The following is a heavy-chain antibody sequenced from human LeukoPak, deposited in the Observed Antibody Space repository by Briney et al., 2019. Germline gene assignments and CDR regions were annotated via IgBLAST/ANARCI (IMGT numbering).Heavy chain of an antibody. V-gene: IGHV4-59*08. J-gene: IGHJ4*02. D-gene: IGHD4-17*01. CDR3: ARYDYGATFDL. Sequence: SETLSLTSTVSGGSISSYYWSWIRQPPGKGLEWIGYIYYSGSTNYNPSLKSRVTISVATSKNRFSLKLTSVTAADTALYYCARYDYGATFDLWGQGTLVTVAS. CDR2: IYYSGST. CDR1: GGSISSYY.